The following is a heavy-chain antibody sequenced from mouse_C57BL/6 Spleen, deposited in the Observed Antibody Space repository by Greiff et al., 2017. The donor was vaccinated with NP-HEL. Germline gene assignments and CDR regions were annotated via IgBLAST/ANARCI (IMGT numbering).Heavy chain of an antibody. J-gene: IGHJ4*01. CDR2: IYPGSGST. V-gene: IGHV1-55*01. Sequence: QVQLQQPGAELVKPGASVKMSCKASGYTFTSYWITWVKQRPGQGLEWIGDIYPGSGSTNYNEKFKSKATLTVDTSSSTAYMQLSSLTSEDSAVYYCARNYDGDYEDAMDYWGQGTSVTVSS. CDR1: GYTFTSYW. CDR3: ARNYDGDYEDAMDY. D-gene: IGHD2-3*01.